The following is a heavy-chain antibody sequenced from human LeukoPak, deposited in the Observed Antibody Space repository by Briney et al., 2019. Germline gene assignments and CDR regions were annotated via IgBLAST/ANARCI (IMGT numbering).Heavy chain of an antibody. Sequence: GGSLRHSCAASGFTFSSCSTNWVRQAPGKGLEWVSYISSSSSTIYYADSVRGRFTISRDKAQKSLYLQMNSRRDEDTDVYSCAREYCSSTSWLYDYWGQGTLVTVSS. CDR2: ISSSSSTI. D-gene: IGHD2-2*01. CDR3: AREYCSSTSWLYDY. CDR1: GFTFSSCS. V-gene: IGHV3-48*02. J-gene: IGHJ4*02.